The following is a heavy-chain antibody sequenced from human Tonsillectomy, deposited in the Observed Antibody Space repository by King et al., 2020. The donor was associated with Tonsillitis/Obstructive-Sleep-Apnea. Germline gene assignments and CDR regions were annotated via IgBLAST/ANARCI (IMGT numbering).Heavy chain of an antibody. V-gene: IGHV3-23*04. D-gene: IGHD6-19*01. CDR2: INNVGGI. CDR1: GSSISSRA. Sequence: QLVQSGGGLVQPGGSLRLSCAASGSSISSRAMSWVRQTPGKGLEWVASINNVGGIYYSDSVKGRFTISRDSFKNTLDLQMNGLRAEDTAVYYCAKDHPSSGWPAFDYWGQGTLVIVSS. J-gene: IGHJ4*02. CDR3: AKDHPSSGWPAFDY.